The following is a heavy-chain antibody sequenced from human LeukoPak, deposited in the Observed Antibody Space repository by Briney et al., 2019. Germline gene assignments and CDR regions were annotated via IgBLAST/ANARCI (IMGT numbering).Heavy chain of an antibody. CDR1: GGSFSGYY. J-gene: IGHJ6*02. D-gene: IGHD4-11*01. CDR3: ARYSNYYYYYGMDV. CDR2: INNSGST. Sequence: SETLSLTCAVYGGSFSGYYWSWIRQPPGKGLEWIGEINNSGSTNYNPSLKSRVTISVDTSKNQFSLKLSSVTAADTAVYYCARYSNYYYYYGMDVWGQGTTVTVSS. V-gene: IGHV4-34*01.